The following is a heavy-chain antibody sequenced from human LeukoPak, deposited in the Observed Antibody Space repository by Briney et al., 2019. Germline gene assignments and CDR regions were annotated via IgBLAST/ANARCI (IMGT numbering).Heavy chain of an antibody. J-gene: IGHJ4*02. CDR1: GFTFSSYG. CDR2: IRYDGSNK. CDR3: AKDPGTRYDPLGYFDY. V-gene: IGHV3-30*02. Sequence: GGSLRLSCAASGFTFSSYGMHWVRQAPGKGLEGVAFIRYDGSNKYYADSVKGRFTISRDNSKNTLYLQMNSLRAEDTAVYYCAKDPGTRYDPLGYFDYWGQGTLVTVSS. D-gene: IGHD3-10*01.